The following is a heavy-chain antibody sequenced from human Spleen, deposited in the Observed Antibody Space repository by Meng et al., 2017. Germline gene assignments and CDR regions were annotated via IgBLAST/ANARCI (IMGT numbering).Heavy chain of an antibody. CDR1: GDFIISYY. J-gene: IGHJ4*02. CDR2: IYYSGST. CDR3: ARDRFFDY. V-gene: IGHV4-59*12. Sequence: SDTLSLTFTVSGDFIISYYWSWIRQHPGKGLEWIGDIYYSGSTNYNPSLKRRVTISVDTSNKNYSLRLSSVTAADTAVYYRARDRFFDYWGQGTLVTVSS.